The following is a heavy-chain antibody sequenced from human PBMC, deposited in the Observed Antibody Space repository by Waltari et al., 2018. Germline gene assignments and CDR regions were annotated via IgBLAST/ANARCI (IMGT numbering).Heavy chain of an antibody. V-gene: IGHV3-48*01. J-gene: IGHJ4*02. Sequence: EVQLVESGGGLVQPGGSLRLSCAASGFPFSSYSMNWVRQAPGKGLEWVSYISSSSSTIYYADSVKGRFTISRDNAKNSLYLQMNSLRAEDTAVYYCARDTAMVITLVYFDYWGQGTLVTVSS. CDR1: GFPFSSYS. CDR2: ISSSSSTI. CDR3: ARDTAMVITLVYFDY. D-gene: IGHD5-18*01.